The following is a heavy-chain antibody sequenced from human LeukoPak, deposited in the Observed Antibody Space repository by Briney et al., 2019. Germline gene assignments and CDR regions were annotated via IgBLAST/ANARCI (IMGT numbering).Heavy chain of an antibody. D-gene: IGHD3-10*01. V-gene: IGHV4-39*02. CDR1: RDSRNSRNYY. J-gene: IGHJ4*02. CDR2: FYHCGNT. CDR3: ARYRYHYGSGVGVYFVDY. Sequence: PSETLSLTCTVFRDSRNSRNYYWGWIREPPGKGLEWTGSFYHCGNTFYNRLLKSRVTISLGTSHNHFSLELGSVTAADTAVYYCARYRYHYGSGVGVYFVDYWGQGTLVTVSS.